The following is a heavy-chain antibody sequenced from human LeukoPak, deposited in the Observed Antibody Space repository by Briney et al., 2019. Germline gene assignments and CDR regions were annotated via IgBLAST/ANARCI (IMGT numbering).Heavy chain of an antibody. CDR3: ARGYYDSSGYYPHLNYYYYGMDV. Sequence: SETLSLTCTVSGGSISSYYWSWIRQPPGKGLEWIGYFCYSGSTNYNPSLKSRVTISVDTSKNQFSLRLSSVTAADTAVYYCARGYYDSSGYYPHLNYYYYGMDVWGQGTTVTVSS. CDR2: FCYSGST. D-gene: IGHD3-22*01. V-gene: IGHV4-59*01. CDR1: GGSISSYY. J-gene: IGHJ6*02.